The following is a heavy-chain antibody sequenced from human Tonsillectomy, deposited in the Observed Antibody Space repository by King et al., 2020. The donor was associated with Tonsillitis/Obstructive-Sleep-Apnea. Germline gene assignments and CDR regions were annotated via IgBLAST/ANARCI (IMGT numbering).Heavy chain of an antibody. D-gene: IGHD3-3*01. CDR2: VSWDGVNI. CDR1: GFTFDVYT. J-gene: IGHJ4*02. Sequence: VQLVESGGVVVQPGGSLRLSCAASGFTFDVYTMHWVRQAPGKGLEWVSLVSWDGVNIFYADSVKGRFTISSDNRKNSLFLHLNSLRTEDAAFYYCAKEGDTIFFDHWGQGTLVTVSS. V-gene: IGHV3-43*01. CDR3: AKEGDTIFFDH.